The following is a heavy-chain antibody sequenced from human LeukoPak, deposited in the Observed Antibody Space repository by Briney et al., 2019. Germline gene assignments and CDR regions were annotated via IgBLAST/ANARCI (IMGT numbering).Heavy chain of an antibody. CDR3: ARDNMVRGVIYNWFDP. J-gene: IGHJ5*02. CDR2: INPNSGGT. CDR1: GYTFTGYY. V-gene: IGHV1-2*02. Sequence: GASVKVSCKASGYTFTGYYMHWVRQAPGQGLEWMGWINPNSGGTNYAQKFQGRVTMTRDTSISTAYMELSRLRSDDTAVYYCARDNMVRGVIYNWFDPWGQGTLVTVSS. D-gene: IGHD3-10*01.